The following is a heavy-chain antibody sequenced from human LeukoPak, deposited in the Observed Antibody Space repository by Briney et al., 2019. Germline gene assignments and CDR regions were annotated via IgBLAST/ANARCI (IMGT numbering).Heavy chain of an antibody. D-gene: IGHD3-9*01. V-gene: IGHV1-8*01. CDR3: ARGPYYDILSGYENAFDI. CDR1: RYTFTRYN. CDR2: INPNSGNT. J-gene: IGHJ3*02. Sequence: ASVKVSCKPSRYTFTRYNINSVRPATRQGLEWMGWINPNSGNTGDAQKLQGRVTMTRNTSISTSYMELSSLRSEDTAVYYCARGPYYDILSGYENAFDIWGQGTMVTVSS.